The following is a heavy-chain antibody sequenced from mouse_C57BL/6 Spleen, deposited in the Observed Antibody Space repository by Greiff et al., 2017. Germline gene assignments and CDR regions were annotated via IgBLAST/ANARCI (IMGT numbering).Heavy chain of an antibody. CDR3: ADGSEGYFDY. V-gene: IGHV3-6*01. D-gene: IGHD1-1*01. Sequence: VKLQESGPGLVKPSQSLSLTCSVTGYSITSGYYWNWIRQFPGNKLEWMGYISYDGSNNYNPSLKNRISITRDTSKNQFFLKLNSVTTEDTATYYCADGSEGYFDYWGQGTTLTVSS. CDR1: GYSITSGYY. CDR2: ISYDGSN. J-gene: IGHJ2*01.